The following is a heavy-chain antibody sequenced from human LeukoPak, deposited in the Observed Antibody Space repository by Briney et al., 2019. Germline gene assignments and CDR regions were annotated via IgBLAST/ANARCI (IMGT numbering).Heavy chain of an antibody. CDR1: GGTFSSYA. Sequence: ASVKVSCKASGGTFSSYAISWVRQAPGQGLEWMGGIIPIFGTTNYAQKFQGRVTITTDVSTSTAYMELSSLRSEDTAVYYCVTWRDGYNLGSLDDAFDFWGQGTMVTVSS. CDR2: IIPIFGTT. J-gene: IGHJ3*01. D-gene: IGHD5-24*01. V-gene: IGHV1-69*05. CDR3: VTWRDGYNLGSLDDAFDF.